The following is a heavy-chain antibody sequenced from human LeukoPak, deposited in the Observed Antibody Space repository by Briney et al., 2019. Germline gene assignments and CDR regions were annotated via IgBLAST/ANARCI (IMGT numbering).Heavy chain of an antibody. CDR3: ARLQEDYGDYVPAATFLSWYFDY. Sequence: SETLSLTCAVYGGSFSGYYWSWIRQPPGKGLEWIGEINHSGSTNYNPSLKSRVTMSVDTSKNQFSLKLSSVTAADTAVYYCARLQEDYGDYVPAATFLSWYFDYRGQGTLVTVSS. D-gene: IGHD4-17*01. CDR2: INHSGST. CDR1: GGSFSGYY. V-gene: IGHV4-34*01. J-gene: IGHJ4*02.